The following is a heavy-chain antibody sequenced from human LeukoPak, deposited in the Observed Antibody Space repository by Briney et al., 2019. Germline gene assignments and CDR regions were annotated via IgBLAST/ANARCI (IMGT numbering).Heavy chain of an antibody. D-gene: IGHD4-11*01. Sequence: GASVKVSCKASGYTFSGYYMHWVPQAPGQGLEWMGWINPNSGGTNYAQKSQGKVTMTRDTSISTAYMELSRLTSDDTAAYYCARDLTTPVDYWGQGTLVTVSS. CDR2: INPNSGGT. CDR1: GYTFSGYY. CDR3: ARDLTTPVDY. J-gene: IGHJ4*02. V-gene: IGHV1-2*02.